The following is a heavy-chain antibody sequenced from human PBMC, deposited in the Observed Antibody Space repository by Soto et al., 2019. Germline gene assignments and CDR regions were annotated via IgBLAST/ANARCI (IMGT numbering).Heavy chain of an antibody. CDR1: GFVFKDSS. J-gene: IGHJ4*02. Sequence: EVLLVESGGGLVQPGGSLKLSCEASGFVFKDSSIHWVRQASGKGLEWVGRIRDRAYNYATAYAASVKGRFTISRDDSNNKAFLQMDSLKTEDRAIYYCTRLIRAAQDYWGQATLVTVSS. V-gene: IGHV3-73*01. CDR2: IRDRAYNYAT. CDR3: TRLIRAAQDY. D-gene: IGHD3-16*01.